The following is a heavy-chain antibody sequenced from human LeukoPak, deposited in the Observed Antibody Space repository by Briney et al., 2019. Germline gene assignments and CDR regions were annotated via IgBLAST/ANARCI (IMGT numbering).Heavy chain of an antibody. CDR3: ARRVDSGYDYFDY. Sequence: GGSLRLSCAASGFTFSSYAMSWVRQAPGKGLEWVSAISGSGGSTYYADSVKGRFTISRDNSKNTLYLQMNSLRAEDTAVYYCARRVDSGYDYFDYWGQGTLVTVSS. V-gene: IGHV3-23*01. D-gene: IGHD5-12*01. J-gene: IGHJ4*02. CDR1: GFTFSSYA. CDR2: ISGSGGST.